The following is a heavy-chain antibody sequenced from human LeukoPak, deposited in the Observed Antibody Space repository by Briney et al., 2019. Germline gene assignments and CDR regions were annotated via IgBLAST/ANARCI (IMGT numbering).Heavy chain of an antibody. CDR1: GGSISSYY. D-gene: IGHD5-18*01. CDR3: ARVIIVNTAMASSHWFDP. J-gene: IGHJ5*02. Sequence: SSETLSLTCTVSGGSISSYYWSWIRQPPGKGLEWIGYIYYSGSTNYNPSLKSRVTISVDTSKNQFSLKLSSVTAADTAVYYCARVIIVNTAMASSHWFDPWGQGTLVTVSS. CDR2: IYYSGST. V-gene: IGHV4-59*01.